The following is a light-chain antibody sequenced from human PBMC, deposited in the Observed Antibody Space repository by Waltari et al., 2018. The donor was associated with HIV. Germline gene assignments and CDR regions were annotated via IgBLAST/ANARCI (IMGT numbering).Light chain of an antibody. Sequence: QSVLTQPPSVSAPPGQKVTISCSGSSSNIGNNFISWYQQLPGTAPKLLIYDNNKRPSGIPDRFSGSKSGTSATLGITGLQTGDEADYYCGTWDSSLSVWVFGGGTNLTVL. V-gene: IGLV1-51*01. J-gene: IGLJ3*02. CDR1: SSNIGNNF. CDR2: DNN. CDR3: GTWDSSLSVWV.